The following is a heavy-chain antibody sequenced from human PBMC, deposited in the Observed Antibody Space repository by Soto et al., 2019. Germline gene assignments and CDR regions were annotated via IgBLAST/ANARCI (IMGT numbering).Heavy chain of an antibody. Sequence: QEQLVQSGAEVKKPGSSVKVSCKASGGTLSNYAISWVRQAPGQGLEWMGGIIPVFGTGNYPQKFRGRVTITADESTSTAYMELSSLRSEDTAVYYCARVYSDYETGKFDYWGQGTLVTVSS. CDR3: ARVYSDYETGKFDY. V-gene: IGHV1-69*01. J-gene: IGHJ4*02. D-gene: IGHD5-12*01. CDR1: GGTLSNYA. CDR2: IIPVFGTG.